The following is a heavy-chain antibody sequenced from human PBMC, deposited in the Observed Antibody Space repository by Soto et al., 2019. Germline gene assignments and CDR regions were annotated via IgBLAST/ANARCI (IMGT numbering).Heavy chain of an antibody. CDR2: IYPGDSHT. Sequence: GESLKISCEGSGYSFSTYSIAWVRQMPGKGLEWMGVIYPGDSHTRYSPSFEGQVTISADKSVSTAYLQWSSLKASDTAMYYCARLLGGYDPYYYDYYVVGWGKGTTVTVSS. CDR1: GYSFSTYS. CDR3: ARLLGGYDPYYYDYYVVG. V-gene: IGHV5-51*01. J-gene: IGHJ6*03. D-gene: IGHD5-12*01.